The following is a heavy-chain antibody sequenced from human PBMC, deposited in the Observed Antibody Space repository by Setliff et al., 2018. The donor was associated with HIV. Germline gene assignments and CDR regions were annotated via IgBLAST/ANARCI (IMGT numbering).Heavy chain of an antibody. CDR2: VYYSGST. J-gene: IGHJ4*02. Sequence: SETLSLTCAISGYSITSDYYWAWIRQPPGKGLEWIGTVYYSGSTYYSPSLKSRVTISVDTSKDHFSLGLTSVTAADTAVYYCARLDTVMSHFDNWGQGTLVTAPQ. V-gene: IGHV4-38-2*01. CDR1: GYSITSDYY. CDR3: ARLDTVMSHFDN. D-gene: IGHD5-18*01.